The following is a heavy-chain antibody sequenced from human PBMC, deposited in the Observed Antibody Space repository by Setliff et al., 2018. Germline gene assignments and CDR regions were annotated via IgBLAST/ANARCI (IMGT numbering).Heavy chain of an antibody. D-gene: IGHD5-18*01. V-gene: IGHV1-18*01. CDR2: ISANNGDT. CDR3: ANSPIELWLGDQYYYDMGV. J-gene: IGHJ6*03. CDR1: ADSVISYG. Sequence: ASVKVSCKVPADSVISYGISWLRQAPGQGREWMGWISANNGDTSYAQQFQGRVTITMDTSTNTAYMELRSLRSDDTAVYYCANSPIELWLGDQYYYDMGVWGKGTTVTVSS.